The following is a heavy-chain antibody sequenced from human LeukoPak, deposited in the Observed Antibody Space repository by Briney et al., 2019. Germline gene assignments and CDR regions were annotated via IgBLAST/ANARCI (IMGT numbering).Heavy chain of an antibody. CDR3: AKDGEGFFEWLLDY. J-gene: IGHJ4*02. CDR2: ISWNSGSI. CDR1: GLTFDDYA. D-gene: IGHD3-3*01. Sequence: GGSLRLSCAASGLTFDDYAMHWVRQAPGKGLEWVSGISWNSGSIGYADSVKGRFTISRDNAKNSLYLQMNSLRAEDTALYYCAKDGEGFFEWLLDYWGQGTLVTVSS. V-gene: IGHV3-9*01.